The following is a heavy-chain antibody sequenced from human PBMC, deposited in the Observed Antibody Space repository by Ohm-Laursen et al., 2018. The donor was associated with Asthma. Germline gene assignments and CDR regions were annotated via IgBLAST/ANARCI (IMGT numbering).Heavy chain of an antibody. Sequence: SLRLSCSASGFTFSSYAMSWVRQAPGKGLEWVSGISSSGDSTYYADNVKGRFTISRDNSKNTLYLQMNSLRAEDTAVYYCAKVVLMGVWGQGTTVTVSS. J-gene: IGHJ6*02. V-gene: IGHV3-23*01. CDR2: ISSSGDST. CDR1: GFTFSSYA. D-gene: IGHD3-16*02. CDR3: AKVVLMGV.